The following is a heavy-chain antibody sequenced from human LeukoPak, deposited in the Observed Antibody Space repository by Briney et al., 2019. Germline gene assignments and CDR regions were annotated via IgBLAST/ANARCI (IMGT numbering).Heavy chain of an antibody. Sequence: SETLSLTCIVSGDSIRSDYWSWIRQPPGKGLEWIGYIYTGGSTSYNPSLRSRVTMSVDTSKNQFSLKLRSVTAADTAVYYCARHRNQQLNGWFDPWGQGTLVTVSS. CDR2: IYTGGST. CDR3: ARHRNQQLNGWFDP. J-gene: IGHJ5*02. V-gene: IGHV4-4*09. CDR1: GDSIRSDY. D-gene: IGHD4-11*01.